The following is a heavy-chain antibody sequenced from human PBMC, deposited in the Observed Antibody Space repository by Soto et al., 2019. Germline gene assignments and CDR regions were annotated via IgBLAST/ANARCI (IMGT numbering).Heavy chain of an antibody. Sequence: PSETLSLTCTVSGGSISSSSYYWGWIRQPPGKGLEWIGSIYYSGSTYYNQSLKSRVTISVDTSKNQFSLKLSSVTAADTAVYYCARRGCSSTSCYGPYYYYGMDVWGQGTTVT. V-gene: IGHV4-39*01. J-gene: IGHJ6*02. CDR2: IYYSGST. D-gene: IGHD2-2*01. CDR1: GGSISSSSYY. CDR3: ARRGCSSTSCYGPYYYYGMDV.